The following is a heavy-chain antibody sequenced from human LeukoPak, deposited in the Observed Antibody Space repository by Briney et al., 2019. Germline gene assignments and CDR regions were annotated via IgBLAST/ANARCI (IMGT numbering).Heavy chain of an antibody. V-gene: IGHV4-59*01. Sequence: SETLSLTCTVSGGSISSYYWSWIRQPPGKGLEWIGYIYYSGSTNYNPSLKSRVTISLDTSKNQFSLKLTSVTAADTAVYYCAREDPKRPYYYDSSGNYWLGYFDYWGQGTLVTVSS. CDR3: AREDPKRPYYYDSSGNYWLGYFDY. CDR2: IYYSGST. D-gene: IGHD3-22*01. J-gene: IGHJ4*02. CDR1: GGSISSYY.